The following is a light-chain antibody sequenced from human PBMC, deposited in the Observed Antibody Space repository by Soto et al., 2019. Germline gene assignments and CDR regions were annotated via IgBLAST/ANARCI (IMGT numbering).Light chain of an antibody. J-gene: IGKJ5*01. CDR2: DAS. CDR3: QQYNSYSS. CDR1: QSISSW. V-gene: IGKV1-5*01. Sequence: DIPMTQSPSTLSASVGDRVTITCRASQSISSWLAWYQQKPGKAPKLLIYDASSLESGVPSRFSGSGSGTEFTLTITILQPDDFATYYCQQYNSYSSFGQGTRLEIK.